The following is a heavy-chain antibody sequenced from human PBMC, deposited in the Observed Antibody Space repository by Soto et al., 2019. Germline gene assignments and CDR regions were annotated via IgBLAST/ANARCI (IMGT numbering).Heavy chain of an antibody. CDR1: GGSISSGDYY. D-gene: IGHD5-18*01. Sequence: QVQLQESGPGLVKPSQTLSLTCTVSGGSISSGDYYWSWIRQPPGKGLEWIGYIYYSGSTYYNPSLXSXVXIXLDTSKNQCSLKLRSVTAADTAVYYCARASPVVTDVWGQGTTVTVSS. J-gene: IGHJ6*02. V-gene: IGHV4-30-4*01. CDR3: ARASPVVTDV. CDR2: IYYSGST.